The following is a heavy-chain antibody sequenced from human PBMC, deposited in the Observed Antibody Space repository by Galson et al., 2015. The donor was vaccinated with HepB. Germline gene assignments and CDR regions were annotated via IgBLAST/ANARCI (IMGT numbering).Heavy chain of an antibody. CDR2: ISYDGSNK. CDR3: AKDSYHDFWSGYYGYFDY. CDR1: GFTFSSYG. Sequence: SLRLSCAASGFTFSSYGMHWVRQAPGKGLEWVAVISYDGSNKYYADSVKGRFTISRDNSENTLYLQMSSLRAEDTAVYYCAKDSYHDFWSGYYGYFDYWGQGTLVTVSS. V-gene: IGHV3-30*18. J-gene: IGHJ4*02. D-gene: IGHD3-3*01.